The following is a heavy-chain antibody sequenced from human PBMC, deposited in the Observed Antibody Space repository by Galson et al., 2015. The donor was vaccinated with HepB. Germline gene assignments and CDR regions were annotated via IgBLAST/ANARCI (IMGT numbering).Heavy chain of an antibody. CDR1: GFTVDDYA. J-gene: IGHJ4*02. Sequence: SLRLSCAASGFTVDDYAMHWVRQAPGKGLEWVSGISWDSGSIGDADSVKGRFTISRDNAKYSLYLQMNSLRAEDTALYYCAKSPMTTVTYEDYFDYWGQGTLVTVSS. CDR2: ISWDSGSI. D-gene: IGHD4-17*01. CDR3: AKSPMTTVTYEDYFDY. V-gene: IGHV3-9*01.